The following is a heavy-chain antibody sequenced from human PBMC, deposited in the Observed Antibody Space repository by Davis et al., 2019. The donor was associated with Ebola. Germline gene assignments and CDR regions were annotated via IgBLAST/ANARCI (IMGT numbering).Heavy chain of an antibody. CDR1: GGSISSSNW. CDR3: TGPLLEYSNGWYYFDS. J-gene: IGHJ4*02. V-gene: IGHV4-4*02. Sequence: SETLSLTCAVSGGSISSSNWWSWVRQPPGKGLEWIGEIYHSGSTNYNPSLKSRVTISVDTSKNQFSLKLSSVTAADTAMYYCTGPLLEYSNGWYYFDSWGQGTLVAVSS. D-gene: IGHD6-19*01. CDR2: IYHSGST.